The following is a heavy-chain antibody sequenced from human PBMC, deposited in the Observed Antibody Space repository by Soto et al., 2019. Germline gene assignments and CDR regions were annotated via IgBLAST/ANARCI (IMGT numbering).Heavy chain of an antibody. CDR3: ARVQQWRGNRGFDY. V-gene: IGHV4-31*03. CDR2: IHYSGSS. CDR1: GDSINSGRSY. J-gene: IGHJ4*02. Sequence: QVQLQESGPGLVKPSQTLSLTCTVFGDSINSGRSYWSWIRQHPGKGLEWIGYIHYSGSSYNSPFLTSRLTMSGDTSKNQFFLTLASVTAADTAVYYCARVQQWRGNRGFDYWGQGTRLTVPP. D-gene: IGHD6-19*01.